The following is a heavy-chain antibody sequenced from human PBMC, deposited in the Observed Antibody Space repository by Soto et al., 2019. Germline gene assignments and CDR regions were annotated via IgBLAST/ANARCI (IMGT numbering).Heavy chain of an antibody. CDR1: GGTFNTYP. CDR3: ARPHLRGRHDEFRSAPTASLYHYGLGV. Sequence: QVQLEQAGAEVKKPGSSVKVSCQTSGGTFNTYPLSWMRQAPGQGLEWLGGILPVFRIVNYAQQVQDRLNLTADESTTSVYMELSRLTSEDTAVYFCARPHLRGRHDEFRSAPTASLYHYGLGVWGQGTTVIVSS. CDR2: ILPVFRIV. J-gene: IGHJ6*02. V-gene: IGHV1-69*01. D-gene: IGHD3-3*01.